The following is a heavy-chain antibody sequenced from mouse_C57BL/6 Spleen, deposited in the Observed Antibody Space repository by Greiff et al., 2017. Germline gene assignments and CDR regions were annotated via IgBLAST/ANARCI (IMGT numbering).Heavy chain of an antibody. D-gene: IGHD1-1*01. V-gene: IGHV5-12*01. CDR2: ISNGGGST. J-gene: IGHJ4*01. Sequence: EVKLVESGGGLVQPGGSLKLSCAASGFTFSDYYMYWVRQTPEKRLEWVAYISNGGGSTYYPDTVKGRFTISRDNAKNTLYLQMSRLKSEDTAMYYCARHGHYYGSSPYYAMDYWGQGTSVTVSS. CDR3: ARHGHYYGSSPYYAMDY. CDR1: GFTFSDYY.